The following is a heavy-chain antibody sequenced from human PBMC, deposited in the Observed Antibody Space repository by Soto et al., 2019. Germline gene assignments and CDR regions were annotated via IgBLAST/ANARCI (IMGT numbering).Heavy chain of an antibody. CDR2: ISAYNGNT. J-gene: IGHJ6*02. V-gene: IGHV1-18*01. Sequence: VASVKVSGKASGYTFTSYGISWVRQAPGQGLEWMGWISAYNGNTNYAQKLQGRVTMTTDTSTSTAYMELRSLRSDDTAVYYCARDAVGETYCSSTNCYYYYGMDVWGQGTTVTVSS. D-gene: IGHD2-2*01. CDR1: GYTFTSYG. CDR3: ARDAVGETYCSSTNCYYYYGMDV.